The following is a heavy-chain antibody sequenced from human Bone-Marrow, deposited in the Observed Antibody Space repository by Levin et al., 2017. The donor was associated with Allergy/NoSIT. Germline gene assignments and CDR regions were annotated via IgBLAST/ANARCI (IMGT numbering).Heavy chain of an antibody. Sequence: SQTLSLTCTVSGGSISSGGYYWSWIRQRPGKGLEWIGYIYYSGSTYYNPSLKSRVTISVDTSKNQFSLKLRSVTAADTALYYCARENRGYGDSSGYYHTYWYFDLWGRGTLVTVSS. CDR1: GGSISSGGYY. V-gene: IGHV4-31*03. CDR2: IYYSGST. CDR3: ARENRGYGDSSGYYHTYWYFDL. D-gene: IGHD3-22*01. J-gene: IGHJ2*01.